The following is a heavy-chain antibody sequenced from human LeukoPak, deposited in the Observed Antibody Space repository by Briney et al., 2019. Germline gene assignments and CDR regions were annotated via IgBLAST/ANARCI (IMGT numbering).Heavy chain of an antibody. Sequence: GGSLRLSCEASGFTFGHFAMLGARQAPDKGLEWVADIWSDAANDSYADSAKGRFTIIRDNVKKTLSLEMNSLRAEDTAAYYCAKDAQGGFDYSNSLEHWGQGSLVIVSS. CDR2: IWSDAAND. D-gene: IGHD4-11*01. J-gene: IGHJ5*02. CDR1: GFTFGHFA. CDR3: AKDAQGGFDYSNSLEH. V-gene: IGHV3-33*06.